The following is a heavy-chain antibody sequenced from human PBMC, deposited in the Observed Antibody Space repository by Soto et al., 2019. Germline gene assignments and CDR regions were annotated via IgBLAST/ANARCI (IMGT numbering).Heavy chain of an antibody. Sequence: ASVKVSCKASGGTFSSYAISWVRQAPGQGLEWMGGIIPIFGTANYAQKFQGRVTITADESTSTAYMELSSLRSEDTAVYYCARRKGYDFWSAQNAFDIWGQGTMVTVSS. CDR1: GGTFSSYA. D-gene: IGHD3-3*01. J-gene: IGHJ3*02. CDR2: IIPIFGTA. CDR3: ARRKGYDFWSAQNAFDI. V-gene: IGHV1-69*13.